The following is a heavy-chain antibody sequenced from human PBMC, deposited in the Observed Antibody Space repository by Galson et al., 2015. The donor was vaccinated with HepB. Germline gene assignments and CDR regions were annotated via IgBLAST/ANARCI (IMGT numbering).Heavy chain of an antibody. CDR3: ARTLWFGDMVHYFDY. Sequence: SLRLSCAASGFTFSDYYMSWIRQAPGKGLEWVSYISGGSTYTDYADSVKGRFTIPRDNAKNSLYLQINSLRAEDTAVYYCARTLWFGDMVHYFDYWGQGTLVTVSS. CDR1: GFTFSDYY. D-gene: IGHD3-10*01. J-gene: IGHJ4*02. CDR2: ISGGSTYT. V-gene: IGHV3-11*06.